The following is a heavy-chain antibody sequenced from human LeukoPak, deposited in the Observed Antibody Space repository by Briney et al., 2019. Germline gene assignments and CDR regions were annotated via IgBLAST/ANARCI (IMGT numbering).Heavy chain of an antibody. D-gene: IGHD3-3*02. Sequence: GSLRLSCAASGFTFSSYAMSWVRQAPGKGLEWVAVISYDGSNKYYADSVKGRFTISRDNSKNTLYLQMNSLRAEDTAVYYCARDLAEWGQGTLVTVSS. CDR1: GFTFSSYA. J-gene: IGHJ4*02. V-gene: IGHV3-30-3*01. CDR3: ARDLAE. CDR2: ISYDGSNK.